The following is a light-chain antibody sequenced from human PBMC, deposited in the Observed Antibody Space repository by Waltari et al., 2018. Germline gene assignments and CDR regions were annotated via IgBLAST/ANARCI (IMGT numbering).Light chain of an antibody. J-gene: IGLJ2*01. Sequence: QLVVTQSPSASASLGASVKFTCTLSSGHTTFAIAWHQQQPQKGPRYLMTVNGDGSHRKGDGIPDRFSGSSSGADHYLTVSSLQSEDEADYYCQTWGSDIVVFGGGTKLTVL. CDR1: SGHTTFA. CDR2: VNGDGSH. CDR3: QTWGSDIVV. V-gene: IGLV4-69*01.